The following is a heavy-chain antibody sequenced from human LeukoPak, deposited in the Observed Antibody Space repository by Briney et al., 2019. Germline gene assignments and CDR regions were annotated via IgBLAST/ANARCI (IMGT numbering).Heavy chain of an antibody. CDR1: GYSISSGYY. CDR3: AGGVLGRYDY. D-gene: IGHD2-8*02. CDR2: IYQSGST. V-gene: IGHV4-38-2*02. J-gene: IGHJ4*02. Sequence: PSETLSLTCTVSGYSISSGYYWGWTRQPPGKGLEWIGSIYQSGSTYYNPSLKSRVTISVDTSKNQFSLKLSSVTATDTAVYYCAGGVLGRYDYWGQGILVTVSS.